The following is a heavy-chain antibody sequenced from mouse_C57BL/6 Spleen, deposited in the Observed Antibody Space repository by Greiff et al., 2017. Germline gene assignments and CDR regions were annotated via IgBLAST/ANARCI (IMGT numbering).Heavy chain of an antibody. V-gene: IGHV6-6*01. D-gene: IGHD2-10*01. CDR1: GFPFSDAW. CDR2: IRNKANNHAT. J-gene: IGHJ3*01. Sequence: EVQLVESGGGLVHPGVSMQFSCAASGFPFSDAWMDWVRQSPEKGLEWVAEIRNKANNHATYYAESVKGTFTLSRDASKRRVYRQMYSLSAEDTGIYYCTTALPRGCAYWGQGTLVTVSA. CDR3: TTALPRGCAY.